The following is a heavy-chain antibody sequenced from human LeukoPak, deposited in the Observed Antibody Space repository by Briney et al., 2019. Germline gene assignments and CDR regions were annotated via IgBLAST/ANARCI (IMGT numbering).Heavy chain of an antibody. J-gene: IGHJ3*02. Sequence: SETLSLTCTVSGGSISSGDYYWSWIRQPPGKGLEWIGEINHSGSTNYNPSLKSRVTISVDTSKNQFSLKLSSVTAADTAVYYCARAEDRRLSDAFDIWGQGTMVTVSS. CDR3: ARAEDRRLSDAFDI. D-gene: IGHD3-16*01. CDR2: INHSGST. CDR1: GGSISSGDYY. V-gene: IGHV4-39*07.